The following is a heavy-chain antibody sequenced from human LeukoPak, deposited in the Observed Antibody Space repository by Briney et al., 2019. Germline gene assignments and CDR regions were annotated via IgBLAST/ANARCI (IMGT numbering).Heavy chain of an antibody. V-gene: IGHV3-23*01. J-gene: IGHJ2*01. Sequence: GGSLRLSCAASGFTVSGNYMNWVRQAPGKGLEWVSAISGSGGSTYYADSVKGWFTISRDNSKNTLYLQMNSLRAEDTAVYYCAKKTGPFDLWGRGTLVTVSS. D-gene: IGHD1-1*01. CDR3: AKKTGPFDL. CDR1: GFTVSGNY. CDR2: ISGSGGST.